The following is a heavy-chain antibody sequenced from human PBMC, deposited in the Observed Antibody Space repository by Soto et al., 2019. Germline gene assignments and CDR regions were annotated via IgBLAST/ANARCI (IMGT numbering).Heavy chain of an antibody. CDR2: IYYNGNT. Sequence: SETLSLNCTVSSGSISSYYWNWIRQPPGKGLEWIGSIYYNGNTNYSPSLKSRVTISVDTSKNQFSLNLTSVTAADTAVYYCARHLTYCSAGSCYTDFPYYGMDVWGQGTTVTVSS. J-gene: IGHJ6*02. V-gene: IGHV4-59*01. D-gene: IGHD2-15*01. CDR1: SGSISSYY. CDR3: ARHLTYCSAGSCYTDFPYYGMDV.